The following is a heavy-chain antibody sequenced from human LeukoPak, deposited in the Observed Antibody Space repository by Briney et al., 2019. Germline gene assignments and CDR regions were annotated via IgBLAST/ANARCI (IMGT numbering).Heavy chain of an antibody. D-gene: IGHD6-19*01. CDR2: IYYTGST. V-gene: IGHV4-59*01. J-gene: IGHJ4*02. Sequence: SETLSLTCTVSGGSISTYYWSWNRQPPGKGLEYIAYIYYTGSTDYNPSLKSRVSISVDTSKNQFSLELNSVTAADTAVYYCARGRYSGGWYDYWGQGTLVTVSS. CDR1: GGSISTYY. CDR3: ARGRYSGGWYDY.